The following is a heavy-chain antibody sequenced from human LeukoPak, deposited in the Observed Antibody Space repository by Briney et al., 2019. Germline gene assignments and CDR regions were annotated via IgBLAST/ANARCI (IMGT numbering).Heavy chain of an antibody. V-gene: IGHV4-39*07. Sequence: SETLSLTCTVSGGSISSSSYYWGWIRQPPGKGLEWIGSIYYSGSTYYNPSLKSRVTISVDTSKNQFSLKLSSVTAADTAVYYCARVPYSSSWYGDAFDMWGQGTMVSVSS. J-gene: IGHJ3*02. CDR2: IYYSGST. CDR1: GGSISSSSYY. D-gene: IGHD6-13*01. CDR3: ARVPYSSSWYGDAFDM.